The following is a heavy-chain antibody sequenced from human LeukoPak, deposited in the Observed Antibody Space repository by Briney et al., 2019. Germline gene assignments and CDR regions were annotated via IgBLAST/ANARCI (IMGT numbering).Heavy chain of an antibody. J-gene: IGHJ4*02. D-gene: IGHD3-3*02. CDR2: LHSDYST. CDR3: ARVKFSALDY. V-gene: IGHV3-53*01. Sequence: GGSLRLSCVASGFAVNTYYTSWVRQAPGKGLECVAILHSDYSTYYADSVKGRFTFSRDTSKQTLYLQMNGLIAEDTAIHYCARVKFSALDYWGRGTLVTVSS. CDR1: GFAVNTYY.